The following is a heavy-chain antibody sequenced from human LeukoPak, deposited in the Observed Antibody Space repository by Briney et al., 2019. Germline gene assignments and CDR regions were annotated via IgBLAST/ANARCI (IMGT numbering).Heavy chain of an antibody. V-gene: IGHV4-34*01. CDR1: GGSFSSYY. D-gene: IGHD1-26*01. CDR3: TRSYSGTYREAFDI. J-gene: IGHJ3*02. Sequence: PSETLSLTCAVYGGSFSSYYWSWIRQPPGKGLEWIGEIYPSRSTNYNPCCKSRVTISLDTSKIQFSQKLSSVTAVDTAVYYCTRSYSGTYREAFDIWGQGRMVTVPS. CDR2: IYPSRST.